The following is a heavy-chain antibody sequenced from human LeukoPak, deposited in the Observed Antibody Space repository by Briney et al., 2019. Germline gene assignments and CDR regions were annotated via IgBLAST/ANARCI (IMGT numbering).Heavy chain of an antibody. CDR2: IYHSGST. V-gene: IGHV4-38-2*01. CDR1: GYSISSGYY. Sequence: SETLSLTCAVSGYSISSGYYWGWIRQPPGKGLEWIGSIYHSGSTYYNPSLKSRVTISVDTSKNQFSLKLSSVTAADTAVYYCARAIYGSGSYYSRDYYYYYMDVWGKGTTVTVSS. J-gene: IGHJ6*03. D-gene: IGHD3-10*01. CDR3: ARAIYGSGSYYSRDYYYYYMDV.